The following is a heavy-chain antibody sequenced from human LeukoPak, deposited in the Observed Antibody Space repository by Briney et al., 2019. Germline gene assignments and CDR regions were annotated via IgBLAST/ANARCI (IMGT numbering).Heavy chain of an antibody. CDR1: GGFISSYY. Sequence: KPSETLSLTCTVSGGFISSYYWSWIRQPPGKGLEWIGYIYYSGSTNYNPSLKSRVTISVDTSKNQFSLKLSSVTAADTAVYYCARGYYDFWSGQLYYYYYYMDVWGKGTTVTVSS. CDR3: ARGYYDFWSGQLYYYYYYMDV. V-gene: IGHV4-59*01. CDR2: IYYSGST. J-gene: IGHJ6*03. D-gene: IGHD3-3*01.